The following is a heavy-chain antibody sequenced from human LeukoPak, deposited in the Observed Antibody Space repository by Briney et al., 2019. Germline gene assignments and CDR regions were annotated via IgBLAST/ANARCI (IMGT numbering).Heavy chain of an antibody. J-gene: IGHJ6*02. Sequence: SETLSLTCTISGGSLRSYYWTWIRQPPGKGLEWLGYIFYRGSTTYNPSLKSRVTISIDTSRNQFSLKLTSVTAADTAVYYCARGGSGYDSFYYYGMDVWGQGTTVTVSS. CDR2: IFYRGST. D-gene: IGHD5-12*01. CDR3: ARGGSGYDSFYYYGMDV. CDR1: GGSLRSYY. V-gene: IGHV4-59*01.